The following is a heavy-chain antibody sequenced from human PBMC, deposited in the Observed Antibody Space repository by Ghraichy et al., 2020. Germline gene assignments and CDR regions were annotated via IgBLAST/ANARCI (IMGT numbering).Heavy chain of an antibody. CDR2: IYYSGST. D-gene: IGHD3-22*01. CDR1: GGSISSYY. V-gene: IGHV4-59*01. CDR3: ARNGLGSGYYYYYWYFDL. J-gene: IGHJ2*01. Sequence: SETLSLTCTVSGGSISSYYWSWIRQPPGKGLEWIGYIYYSGSTNYNPSLKSRVTISVDTSKNQFSLKLSSVTAADTAVYYCARNGLGSGYYYYYWYFDLWGRGTLVTVSS.